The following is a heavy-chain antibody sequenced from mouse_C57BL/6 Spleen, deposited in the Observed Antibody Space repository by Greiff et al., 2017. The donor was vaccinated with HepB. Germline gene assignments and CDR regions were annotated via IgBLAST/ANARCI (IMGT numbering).Heavy chain of an antibody. V-gene: IGHV1-42*01. D-gene: IGHD1-1*01. CDR2: INPSTGGT. CDR3: ARNYGSSYPFFDY. J-gene: IGHJ2*01. Sequence: VHVKQSGPELVKPGASVKISCKASGYSFTGYYMNWVKQSPEKSLEWIGEINPSTGGTTYNQKFKAKATLTVDKSSSTAYMQLKSLTSEDSAVYYCARNYGSSYPFFDYWGQGTTLTVSS. CDR1: GYSFTGYY.